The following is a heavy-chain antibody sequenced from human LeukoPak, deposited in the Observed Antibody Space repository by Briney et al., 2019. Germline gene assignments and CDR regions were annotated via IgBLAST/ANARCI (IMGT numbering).Heavy chain of an antibody. CDR3: ARVSSITLIVVPDYLDY. V-gene: IGHV1-2*02. J-gene: IGHJ4*02. Sequence: RASVKVSCKASGYTFTDYFMHWVRQAPGQGLEWLGWINPNSGGTNYAQKFHGRVTMTRDTSISTAYMELSRLKSDDTAVYYCARVSSITLIVVPDYLDYWGQGTLVTVSS. CDR1: GYTFTDYF. CDR2: INPNSGGT. D-gene: IGHD3-22*01.